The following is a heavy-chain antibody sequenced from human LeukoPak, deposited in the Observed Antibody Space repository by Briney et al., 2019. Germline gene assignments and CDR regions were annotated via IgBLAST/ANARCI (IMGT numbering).Heavy chain of an antibody. CDR1: GGSISSSSYY. Sequence: SETLSLTCTVSGGSISSSSYYWGWIRQPPGKGLEWIGSIYYRGNTYYNPSLKSRVTISVDTSKNQFSLKLSSVTAADTALYYCARDKAAADRSLDYWGQGTLVTVSS. CDR2: IYYRGNT. D-gene: IGHD6-13*01. J-gene: IGHJ4*02. CDR3: ARDKAAADRSLDY. V-gene: IGHV4-39*07.